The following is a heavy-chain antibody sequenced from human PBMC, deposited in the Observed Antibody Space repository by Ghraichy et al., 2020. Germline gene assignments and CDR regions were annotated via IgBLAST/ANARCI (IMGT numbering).Heavy chain of an antibody. CDR2: MGPYSGNT. J-gene: IGHJ4*02. CDR3: TRGPGAAILDFDY. D-gene: IGHD2-2*02. CDR1: GYTFTTYD. V-gene: IGHV1-8*01. Sequence: ASVKVSCKASGYTFTTYDINWVRQATGQGLEWGGWMGPYSGNTGYAQKFQGRVTMTRDTSISTAYMELSSLTSEDTAGYYCTRGPGAAILDFDYWGQGTLVTGS.